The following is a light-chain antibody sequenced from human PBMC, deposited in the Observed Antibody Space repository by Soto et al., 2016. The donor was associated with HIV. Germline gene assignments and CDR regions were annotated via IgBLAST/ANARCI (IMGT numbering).Light chain of an antibody. CDR3: LSRSNTENHNYV. CDR2: GNN. Sequence: SSELTQDLVVSVALGQTVTITCRGDSLRSYYASWYQQKPGQAPVLVMFGNNKRPSGIPARFSGSSSGNPASLTISGARAEDEADYYCLSRSNTENHNYVFGSGTKVTVL. V-gene: IGLV3-19*01. J-gene: IGLJ1*01. CDR1: SLRSYY.